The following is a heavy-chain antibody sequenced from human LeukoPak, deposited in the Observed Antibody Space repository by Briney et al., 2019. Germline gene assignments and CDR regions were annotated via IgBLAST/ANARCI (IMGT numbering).Heavy chain of an antibody. J-gene: IGHJ4*02. D-gene: IGHD5-24*01. V-gene: IGHV4-59*08. Sequence: SETLSLTCTVSGGSISTYYWSWIRQPPGKGLEWIGYIYDSGSTNYNPSLKSRVTISVDTSKNQFSLNLSSVTAADTAVYYCARSRDGYNFDYWGQGTLVTVSS. CDR3: ARSRDGYNFDY. CDR2: IYDSGST. CDR1: GGSISTYY.